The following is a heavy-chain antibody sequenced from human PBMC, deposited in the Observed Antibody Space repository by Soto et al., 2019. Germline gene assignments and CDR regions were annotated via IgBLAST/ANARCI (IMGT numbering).Heavy chain of an antibody. V-gene: IGHV4-39*01. J-gene: IGHJ6*02. CDR1: GGSISSSSYY. CDR2: IYYSGST. CDR3: ARQSWDTGGYYYGMDV. Sequence: SETLSLTCTVSGGSISSSSYYWGWIRQPPGKGLEWIGSIYYSGSTYYNPSLKSRVTISVDTSKNQFSLKLSSVTAADTAVYYCARQSWDTGGYYYGMDVWGQGTTVTVSS. D-gene: IGHD5-18*01.